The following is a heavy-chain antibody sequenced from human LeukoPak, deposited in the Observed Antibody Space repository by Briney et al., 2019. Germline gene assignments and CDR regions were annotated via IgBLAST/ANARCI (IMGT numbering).Heavy chain of an antibody. CDR1: GFTFTSSA. V-gene: IGHV1-58*02. Sequence: SVKVSCKASGFTFTSSAMQWVRQARGQRLEWIGWIVVGSGNTNYAQKFQERVTITRDMSTSTAYMELSRLRSDDTAVYYCASLDDYLEFDYWGQGTLVTVSS. D-gene: IGHD5-24*01. CDR2: IVVGSGNT. J-gene: IGHJ4*02. CDR3: ASLDDYLEFDY.